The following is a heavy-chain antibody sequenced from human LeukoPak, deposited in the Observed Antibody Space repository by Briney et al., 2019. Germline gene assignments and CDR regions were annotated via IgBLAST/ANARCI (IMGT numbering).Heavy chain of an antibody. CDR2: IFYSGST. Sequence: SETLSLTCTVSGDSLSSSTYYWGWIRQPPGKGLEWIGIIFYSGSTYYNPSLKSGTTYYNPSLKGRVTISVDTSKNQFSLKLSSVTAADTAVYYCARDWELGYWGQGALVTVSS. V-gene: IGHV4-39*02. J-gene: IGHJ4*02. D-gene: IGHD1-26*01. CDR1: GDSLSSSTYY. CDR3: ARDWELGY.